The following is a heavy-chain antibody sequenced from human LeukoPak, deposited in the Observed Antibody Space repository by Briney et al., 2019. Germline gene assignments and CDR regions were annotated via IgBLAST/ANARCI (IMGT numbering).Heavy chain of an antibody. CDR1: GGSISSGDYY. V-gene: IGHV4-30-4*01. CDR3: ASSHYGSGPRELDY. D-gene: IGHD3-10*01. Sequence: PSETLSLTCTVSGGSISSGDYYWSWIRQPPGKGLEWIGYIYYSGSTYYNPSLKSRVTISVDASKNQFSLKLSSVTAADTAVYYCASSHYGSGPRELDYWGQGTLVTVSS. J-gene: IGHJ4*02. CDR2: IYYSGST.